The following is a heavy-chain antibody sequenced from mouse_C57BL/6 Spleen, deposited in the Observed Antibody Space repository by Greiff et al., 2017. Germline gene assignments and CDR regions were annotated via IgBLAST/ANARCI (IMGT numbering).Heavy chain of an antibody. CDR3: ARYSYYGSSYFDY. Sequence: EVHLVESGGGLVQPGGSLSLSCAASGFTFTDYYMSWVRQPPGKALEWLGFIRNKANGYTTEYSASVKGRFTISRDNSQSILYLQMNALRAEDSATYYCARYSYYGSSYFDYWGQGTTLTVSA. CDR2: IRNKANGYTT. J-gene: IGHJ2*01. D-gene: IGHD1-1*01. CDR1: GFTFTDYY. V-gene: IGHV7-3*01.